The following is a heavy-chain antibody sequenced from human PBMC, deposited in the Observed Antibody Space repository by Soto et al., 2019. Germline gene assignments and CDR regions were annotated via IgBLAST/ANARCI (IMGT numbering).Heavy chain of an antibody. Sequence: QVQLQQWGAGLLKPSETLSLTCAVYGGSFSGYYWSWIRQPPGKGLEWIGEINHSGSTNSNPSLKSGATISVDTAKNQSSLKPSCVSGANTAVYYCARGRRCQGLVKSDFGWFDPWGQGTLVTVSS. V-gene: IGHV4-34*01. CDR2: INHSGST. CDR3: ARGRRCQGLVKSDFGWFDP. CDR1: GGSFSGYY. J-gene: IGHJ5*02. D-gene: IGHD6-19*01.